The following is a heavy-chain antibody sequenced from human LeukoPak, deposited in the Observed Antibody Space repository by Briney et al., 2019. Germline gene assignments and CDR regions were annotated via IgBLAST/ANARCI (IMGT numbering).Heavy chain of an antibody. J-gene: IGHJ4*02. CDR2: ISYDGSNK. Sequence: GGSLRLSCAAPGFTFSSYAMHWVRQAPGKGLEWVAVISYDGSNKYYADSVKGRFTISRDNSKNTLYLQMNSLRAEDTAVYYCARDQVDTAMATTTPGDYWGQGTLVTVSS. CDR3: ARDQVDTAMATTTPGDY. D-gene: IGHD5-18*01. CDR1: GFTFSSYA. V-gene: IGHV3-30*04.